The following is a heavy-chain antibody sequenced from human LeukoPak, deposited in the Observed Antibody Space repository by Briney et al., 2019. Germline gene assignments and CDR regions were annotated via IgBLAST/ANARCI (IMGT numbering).Heavy chain of an antibody. CDR3: ARGGRPFDY. J-gene: IGHJ4*02. V-gene: IGHV4-34*01. CDR1: GGSFSGYY. Sequence: SETLSLTCAVYGGSFSGYYWSWIRQPPGKGLEWIGEINHSGSTNYNPSLKSRVTISVDTSKNQFSLKLSSVTAADTAVYYCARGGRPFDYWGQGTLVTVSS. D-gene: IGHD3/OR15-3a*01. CDR2: INHSGST.